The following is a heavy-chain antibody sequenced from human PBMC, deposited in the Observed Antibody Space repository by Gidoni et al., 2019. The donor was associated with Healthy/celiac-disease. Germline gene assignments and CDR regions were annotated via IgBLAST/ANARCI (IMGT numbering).Heavy chain of an antibody. Sequence: QVQLVESGGGVVQPGRSLSLSWAASGFTFSRYAMHWVRQDPGKGLEWVAVISYDGSNKYYADSVKGRFTISRDNSKNTLYLQMNSLRAEDTAVYYCARGITPHWYFDLWGRGTLVTVSP. CDR3: ARGITPHWYFDL. D-gene: IGHD2-15*01. V-gene: IGHV3-30-3*01. J-gene: IGHJ2*01. CDR2: ISYDGSNK. CDR1: GFTFSRYA.